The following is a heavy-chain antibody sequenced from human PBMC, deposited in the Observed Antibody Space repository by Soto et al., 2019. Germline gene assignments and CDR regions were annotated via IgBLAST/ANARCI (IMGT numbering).Heavy chain of an antibody. CDR3: AKDGDYYDSSGYYRLIHHYGMDV. J-gene: IGHJ6*02. CDR2: ISGSGGST. Sequence: GGSLRLSCAASGFTFSSYAMSWVRQAPGKGLEWVSAISGSGGSTYYADSVKGRFTISRDNSKNTLYLQMNSLRVEDTAVYYCAKDGDYYDSSGYYRLIHHYGMDVWGQGTTVTVSS. D-gene: IGHD3-22*01. CDR1: GFTFSSYA. V-gene: IGHV3-23*01.